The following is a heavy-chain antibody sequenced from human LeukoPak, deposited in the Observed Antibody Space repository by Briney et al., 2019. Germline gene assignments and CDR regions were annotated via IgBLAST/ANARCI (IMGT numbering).Heavy chain of an antibody. J-gene: IGHJ4*02. CDR1: GGTFSSYA. Sequence: ASVKVSRKASGGTFSSYAISWVRQAPGQGLKWMGRIIPILGIANYAQKFQGRVTITADKSTSTAYMELSSLRSEDTAVYYCARRAVAGPSFDYWGQGTLVTVSS. CDR2: IIPILGIA. CDR3: ARRAVAGPSFDY. D-gene: IGHD6-19*01. V-gene: IGHV1-69*04.